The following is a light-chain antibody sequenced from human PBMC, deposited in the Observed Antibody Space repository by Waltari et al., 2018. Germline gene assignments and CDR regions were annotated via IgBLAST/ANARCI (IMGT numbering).Light chain of an antibody. CDR3: AAWDDSLNGWV. V-gene: IGLV1-36*01. CDR2: YDV. J-gene: IGLJ3*02. CDR1: SSNIGNNT. Sequence: QSVLTQPPSVSEAPRQRVTISCSGSSSNIGNNTVNWYQQLPGKAPKLLIYYDVLLPAGVADRFSGSKSGTSASLDISGVQSGDEADYYCAAWDDSLNGWVFGGGTRLTVL.